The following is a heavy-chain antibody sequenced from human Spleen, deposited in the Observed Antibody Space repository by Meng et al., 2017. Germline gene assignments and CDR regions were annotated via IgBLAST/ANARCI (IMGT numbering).Heavy chain of an antibody. J-gene: IGHJ4*02. D-gene: IGHD5-18*01. CDR2: IYPGDSDT. Sequence: GESLKTSRKGSGYRFTSYWIAWVRQMPGKGLEWMGIIYPGDSDTRYSPSFEGQVTISADKSINTAYLQWSSLKASDTAMYYCARPPQRGYSYGFDYWGPGTLVTVSS. CDR1: GYRFTSYW. CDR3: ARPPQRGYSYGFDY. V-gene: IGHV5-51*01.